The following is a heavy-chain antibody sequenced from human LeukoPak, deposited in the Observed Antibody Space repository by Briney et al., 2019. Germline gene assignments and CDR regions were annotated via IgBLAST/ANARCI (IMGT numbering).Heavy chain of an antibody. J-gene: IGHJ3*02. CDR1: GFTFSSYD. V-gene: IGHV3-13*01. CDR3: ARGLWEAGHAFDI. Sequence: PGGSLRLSCAASGFTFSSYDMHWVRHATGKGLEWVSAIGTAGDTYYPGSVKGRFTISRENAKNSLYLQMNSLSAGDTAVYYCARGLWEAGHAFDIWGQGTMVTVSS. CDR2: IGTAGDT. D-gene: IGHD5-18*01.